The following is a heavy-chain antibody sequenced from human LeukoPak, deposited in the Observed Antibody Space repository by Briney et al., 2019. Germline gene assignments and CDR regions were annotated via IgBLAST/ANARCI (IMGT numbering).Heavy chain of an antibody. CDR3: ANSWTVYFRGVNY. V-gene: IGHV3-30*18. CDR2: ISFDGSNK. D-gene: IGHD3/OR15-3a*01. Sequence: PGRSLRPSCAASGFTFSNYGMHWVRQAPGKGLEWVAVISFDGSNKYYADSVKGRFTIFRDNSKNTLYLQMNSLRAEDTALYYCANSWTVYFRGVNYWGQGTLVTVSS. CDR1: GFTFSNYG. J-gene: IGHJ4*02.